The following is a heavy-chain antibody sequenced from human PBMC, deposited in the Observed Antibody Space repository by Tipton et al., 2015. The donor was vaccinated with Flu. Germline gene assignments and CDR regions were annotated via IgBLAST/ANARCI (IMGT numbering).Heavy chain of an antibody. CDR1: GGSFSGYY. D-gene: IGHD3-16*01. J-gene: IGHJ5*01. CDR3: AKVLFGWVES. V-gene: IGHV4-34*01. CDR2: INHSGST. Sequence: TLSLTCAVYGGSFSGYYCSWIRQPPGKGLEWIGEINHSGSTNYNPSLKSRVTISVDTSKNQFSLKLSSVTAADTAVYYCAKVLFGWVESWAQGTLVTVSS.